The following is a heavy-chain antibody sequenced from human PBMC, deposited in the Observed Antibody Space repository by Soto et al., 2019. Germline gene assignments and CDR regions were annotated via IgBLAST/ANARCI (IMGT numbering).Heavy chain of an antibody. D-gene: IGHD3-9*01. CDR2: ISGSGGST. CDR1: GFTFSSYA. CDR3: AKSGKFCPVVCYFDY. V-gene: IGHV3-23*01. Sequence: EVQLLESGGGLVQPGGSLRLSCAASGFTFSSYAMSWVRQAPGKGLEWVSAISGSGGSTYYADSVKGRFTISRDNSKSTLYLQMNSLRAEDTAVYYCAKSGKFCPVVCYFDYWGQGTLVTVSS. J-gene: IGHJ4*02.